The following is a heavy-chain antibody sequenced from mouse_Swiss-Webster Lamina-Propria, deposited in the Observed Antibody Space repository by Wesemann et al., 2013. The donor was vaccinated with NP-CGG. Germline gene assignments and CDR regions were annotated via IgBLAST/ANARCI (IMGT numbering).Heavy chain of an antibody. V-gene: IGHV1-64*01. CDR2: IHPNSGST. J-gene: IGHJ2*01. Sequence: AGLVKPGASVKLSCKASGYTFTSYWMHWVKQRPGQGLEWIGMIHPNSGSTNYNEKFKSKATLTVDKSSSTAYMQLSSLTSEDSAVYYCARRGLGHFDYWGQGTTLTVSS. CDR1: GYTFTSYW. D-gene: IGHD4-1*01. CDR3: ARRGLGHFDY.